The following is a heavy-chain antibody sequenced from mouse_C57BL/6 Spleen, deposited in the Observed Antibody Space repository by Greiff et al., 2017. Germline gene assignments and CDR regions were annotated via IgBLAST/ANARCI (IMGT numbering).Heavy chain of an antibody. Sequence: EVKLQESGGGLVKPGGSLKLSCAASGFTFSDYGMHWVRQAPEKGLEWVAYISSGSSTIYYADTVKGRFTISRDNAKNTLFLQMTSLRSEDTAMYYCAKWLTYAMDYWGQGTSVTVSS. V-gene: IGHV5-17*01. D-gene: IGHD2-2*01. J-gene: IGHJ4*01. CDR3: AKWLTYAMDY. CDR1: GFTFSDYG. CDR2: ISSGSSTI.